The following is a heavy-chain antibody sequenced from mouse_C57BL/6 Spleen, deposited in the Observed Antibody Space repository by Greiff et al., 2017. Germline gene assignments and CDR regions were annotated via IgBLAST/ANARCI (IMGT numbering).Heavy chain of an antibody. Sequence: QVQLQQPGAELVMPGASVKLSCKASGYTFTSYWMHWVKQRPGQGLEWIGEIDPSDSYTNYNQKFKGKSTLTVDKSSSTAYMQLSSLTSEDSAVYYCARRAYSNYFFDYWGQGTTLTVSS. CDR1: GYTFTSYW. CDR2: IDPSDSYT. V-gene: IGHV1-69*01. CDR3: ARRAYSNYFFDY. D-gene: IGHD2-5*01. J-gene: IGHJ2*01.